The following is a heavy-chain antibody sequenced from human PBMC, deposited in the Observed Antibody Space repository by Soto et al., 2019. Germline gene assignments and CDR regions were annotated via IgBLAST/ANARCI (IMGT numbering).Heavy chain of an antibody. CDR1: GFTFSSYW. V-gene: IGHV3-7*01. Sequence: GGSLRLSCAASGFTFSSYWMSWVRQAPGKGLEWVANIKQDGSEKYYVDSEKGRCTISRDNAKNSLYLQMNGLRAEDTAVYYCARDRRITIFGVVTRYYDYYGMDVWGQGTTVTVSS. CDR3: ARDRRITIFGVVTRYYDYYGMDV. D-gene: IGHD3-3*01. CDR2: IKQDGSEK. J-gene: IGHJ6*02.